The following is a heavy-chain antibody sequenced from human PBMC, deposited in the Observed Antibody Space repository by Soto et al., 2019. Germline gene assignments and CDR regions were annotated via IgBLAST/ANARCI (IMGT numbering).Heavy chain of an antibody. CDR2: ISAYNGNT. D-gene: IGHD2-2*01. CDR3: ARALTIVVVPAAISWFDP. J-gene: IGHJ5*02. Sequence: ASVKVSCKASGYTFTSYGISWVRQAPGQGLEWMGWISAYNGNTNYAQKLQGRVTMTTDTSTSTAYMELRSLRSDDTAVYYCARALTIVVVPAAISWFDPWGQGTLVTVSS. CDR1: GYTFTSYG. V-gene: IGHV1-18*01.